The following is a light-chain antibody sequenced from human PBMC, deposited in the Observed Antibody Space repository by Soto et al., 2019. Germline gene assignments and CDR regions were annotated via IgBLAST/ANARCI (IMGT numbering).Light chain of an antibody. CDR2: GAS. V-gene: IGKV3-15*01. J-gene: IGKJ5*01. CDR3: QQSSHWPPIT. CDR1: QSVSTN. Sequence: ELVMTQSPATLSLFPGDSATLSCRASQSVSTNLTWYQQKPRQAPRLLMYGASTRATGVPARFSGSGSGTEFTPTISSLQPEDFAVYFCQQSSHWPPITFGQGTRLEIK.